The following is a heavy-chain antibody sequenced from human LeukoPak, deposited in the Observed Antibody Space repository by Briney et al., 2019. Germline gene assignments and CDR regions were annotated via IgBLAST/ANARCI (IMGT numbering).Heavy chain of an antibody. CDR2: IIPIFGTA. D-gene: IGHD3-22*01. V-gene: IGHV1-69*05. Sequence: ASVKVSCKASGGTFSSYAISWVRQAPGQGLEWMGGIIPIFGTANYAQKCQGRVTITTDESTSTAYMELSSLRSEDTAVYYCASNYYDSSGYYPHFDYWGQGTLVTVSS. CDR1: GGTFSSYA. J-gene: IGHJ4*02. CDR3: ASNYYDSSGYYPHFDY.